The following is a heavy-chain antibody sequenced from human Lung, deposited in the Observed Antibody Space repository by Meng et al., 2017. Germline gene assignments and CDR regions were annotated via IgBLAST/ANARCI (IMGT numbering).Heavy chain of an antibody. Sequence: SETLSLTCVVSGGSFSDYYWRWIPQPPGKGLEWIGEINHSGSTNYNPSLESRATISVDTSQNNLSLKLSSVTAADSAVYYCARGPTTMAHDFDYWGQGTLVTVSS. V-gene: IGHV4-34*01. CDR3: ARGPTTMAHDFDY. CDR1: GGSFSDYY. CDR2: INHSGST. D-gene: IGHD4-11*01. J-gene: IGHJ4*02.